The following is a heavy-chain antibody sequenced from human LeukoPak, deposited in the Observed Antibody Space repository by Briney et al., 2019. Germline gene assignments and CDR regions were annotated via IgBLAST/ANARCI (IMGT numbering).Heavy chain of an antibody. J-gene: IGHJ5*02. CDR1: GYTFTGYY. V-gene: IGHV1-2*02. D-gene: IGHD3-3*01. Sequence: GASVKVSCKASGYTFTGYYMQWVRQAPGQGLEWMEWINPNSGGTNYAQKFLGRVTMTRDRSISTAYMELSRLRSDDTAVYYSARDRITIFGVVIITNPPNWFDPWGQGTLVTVSS. CDR2: INPNSGGT. CDR3: ARDRITIFGVVIITNPPNWFDP.